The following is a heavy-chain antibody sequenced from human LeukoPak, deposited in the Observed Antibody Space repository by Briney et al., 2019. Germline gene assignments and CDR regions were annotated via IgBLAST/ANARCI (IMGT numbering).Heavy chain of an antibody. D-gene: IGHD2-15*01. J-gene: IGHJ5*02. CDR2: FDPEDGET. Sequence: ASVKVSCKASGGTFSSYAISWVRQAPGQGLEWMGGFDPEDGETIYAQKFQGRVTMTEDTSTDTAYMELSSLRSEDTAVYYCATGSFCSGGSCFGPPRSWFDPWGQGTLVTASS. CDR3: ATGSFCSGGSCFGPPRSWFDP. CDR1: GGTFSSYA. V-gene: IGHV1-24*01.